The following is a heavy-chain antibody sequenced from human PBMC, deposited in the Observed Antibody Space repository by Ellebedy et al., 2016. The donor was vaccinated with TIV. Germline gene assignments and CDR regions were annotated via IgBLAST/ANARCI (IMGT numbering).Heavy chain of an antibody. CDR2: ITYITESP. V-gene: IGHV3-21*04. CDR1: GFKFTGFS. CDR3: AKGLGSGYYTYGMDV. D-gene: IGHD3-22*01. Sequence: GGSLRLSCSTSGFKFTGFSMNWVRQAPGKGLEWVASITYITESPSYAASVRGRFTISRDVAKSSLNLEMNSLRADDTAVYYCAKGLGSGYYTYGMDVWGQGTTVTIS. J-gene: IGHJ6*02.